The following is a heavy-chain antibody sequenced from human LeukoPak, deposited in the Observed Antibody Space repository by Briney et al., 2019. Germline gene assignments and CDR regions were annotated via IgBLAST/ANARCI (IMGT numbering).Heavy chain of an antibody. Sequence: GGSLRLSCAASGFTFSSYGMHWVRQAPGKGLEWVAAIWYDGSNKYYADSVKGRFTISRDNSNNTAYLQMNSLRAEDTAVYFCTKGRGSRVYTSSDSWGHGTLVTVSS. CDR3: TKGRGSRVYTSSDS. V-gene: IGHV3-33*06. D-gene: IGHD2-8*01. CDR1: GFTFSSYG. J-gene: IGHJ5*01. CDR2: IWYDGSNK.